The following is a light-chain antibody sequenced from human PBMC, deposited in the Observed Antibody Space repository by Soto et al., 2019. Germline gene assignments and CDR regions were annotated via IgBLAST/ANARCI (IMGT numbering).Light chain of an antibody. CDR2: EGS. Sequence: QSALTQPASVSGSPGQSITISCTGTSSDVGSYNLVSWYQQHPGKAPKLMIYEGSKRPSGVSNRVSGSKSGNTASLTISGLQAEDEADYYCCSYAESQVFGGGTKLTVL. J-gene: IGLJ2*01. V-gene: IGLV2-23*01. CDR1: SSDVGSYNL. CDR3: CSYAESQV.